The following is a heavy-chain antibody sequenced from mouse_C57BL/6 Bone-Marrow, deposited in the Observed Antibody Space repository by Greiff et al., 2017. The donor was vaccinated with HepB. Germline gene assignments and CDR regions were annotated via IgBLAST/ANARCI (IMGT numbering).Heavy chain of an antibody. Sequence: EVKVVESGGGLVKPGGSLKLSCAASGFTFSDYGMHWVRQAPEKGLEWVAYISSGSSTIFYADTVKGRFTISRDNAKNTLFLQMTSLRSEDTAMYYCARKEDYYGSKGYWYFDVWGTGTTVTVSS. J-gene: IGHJ1*03. CDR3: ARKEDYYGSKGYWYFDV. CDR1: GFTFSDYG. D-gene: IGHD1-1*01. V-gene: IGHV5-17*01. CDR2: ISSGSSTI.